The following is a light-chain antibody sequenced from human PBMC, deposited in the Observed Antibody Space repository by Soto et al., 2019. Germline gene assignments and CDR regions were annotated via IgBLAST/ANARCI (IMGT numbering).Light chain of an antibody. CDR1: QSVSTSN. J-gene: IGKJ3*01. V-gene: IGKV3-20*01. CDR2: GAS. CDR3: QQYVSKTT. Sequence: IVLTQSPGTLSSSPGERATLSCRASQSVSTSNLAWYQQRPGQAPRLLIYGASRRATGIPDRFSGSGSGTDFTLTISRLEPEDLAVYYCQQYVSKTTFGPGTKVDIK.